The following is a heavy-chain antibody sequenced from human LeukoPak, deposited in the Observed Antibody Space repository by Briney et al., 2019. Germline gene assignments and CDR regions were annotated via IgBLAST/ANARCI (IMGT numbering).Heavy chain of an antibody. J-gene: IGHJ4*02. D-gene: IGHD3-10*01. CDR3: ARRRTRISITMVRGVLDY. Sequence: LRLSCTASGFTFTTYWMTWVRQPPGKGLEWIGEINHSGSTNYNPSLKSRVTISVDTSKNQFSLKLSSVTAADTAVYYCARRRTRISITMVRGVLDYWGQGTLVTVSS. V-gene: IGHV4-34*01. CDR1: GFTFTTYW. CDR2: INHSGST.